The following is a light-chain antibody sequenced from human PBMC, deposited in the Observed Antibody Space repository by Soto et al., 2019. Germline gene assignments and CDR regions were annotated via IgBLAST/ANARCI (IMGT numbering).Light chain of an antibody. V-gene: IGKV3-20*01. CDR1: QSVRSSN. J-gene: IGKJ1*01. Sequence: EIVLTQSPGTLPLSPGERATLSCRASQSVRSSNLAWYQQKPGQAPRLLIYGASSRATGIPDRFSGSGSGTDFTLTISRLEPEDFAVYYCQQYGSSPSTFAQGTKVEIK. CDR3: QQYGSSPST. CDR2: GAS.